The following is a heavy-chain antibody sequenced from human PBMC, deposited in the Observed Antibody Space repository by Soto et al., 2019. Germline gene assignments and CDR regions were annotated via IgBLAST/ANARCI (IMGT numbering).Heavy chain of an antibody. CDR2: ISPDGSDK. V-gene: IGHV3-7*01. J-gene: IGHJ2*01. CDR1: GFSFSSYW. CDR3: ARARIDL. Sequence: EVQLVESGGGLVQPGGSLRLSCAASGFSFSSYWMTWVRQAPGKGLEWVANISPDGSDKHYVDSVKGRFTISRDHVKNSLYLQVNSLRVDDTALYYCARARIDLWGRGTLVTVSS.